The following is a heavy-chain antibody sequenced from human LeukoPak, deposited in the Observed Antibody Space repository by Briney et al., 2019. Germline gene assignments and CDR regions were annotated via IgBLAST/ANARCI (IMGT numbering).Heavy chain of an antibody. D-gene: IGHD3-22*01. Sequence: SETLSLTSAVSGVSVNRGTFFWTWIRQPPGKGVEWIGYIYHIGSTYYIPSLKSRVTISVDGSKNQFSLKLSSVTAADTAVYYCARGGGYYLFDYWGQGTLVTVSS. CDR1: GVSVNRGTFF. J-gene: IGHJ4*02. CDR2: IYHIGST. V-gene: IGHV4-30-2*01. CDR3: ARGGGYYLFDY.